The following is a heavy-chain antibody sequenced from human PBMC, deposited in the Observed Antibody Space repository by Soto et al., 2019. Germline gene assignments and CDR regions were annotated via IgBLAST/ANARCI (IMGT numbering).Heavy chain of an antibody. Sequence: GASVKVSCKASGYTFSSYAMHWVRQAPGQRLEWMGWINAGYGNTKSSQKFQDRVTISRDTSASTAYMELTSLRSEDTAVYYCARDTGDGPFDFWGRGTLVTVSS. D-gene: IGHD7-27*01. CDR3: ARDTGDGPFDF. J-gene: IGHJ4*02. V-gene: IGHV1-3*01. CDR2: INAGYGNT. CDR1: GYTFSSYA.